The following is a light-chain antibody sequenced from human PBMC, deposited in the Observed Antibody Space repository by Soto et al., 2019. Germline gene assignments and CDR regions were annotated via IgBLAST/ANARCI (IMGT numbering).Light chain of an antibody. CDR2: ENY. J-gene: IGLJ2*01. CDR1: SSNIGSNY. V-gene: IGLV1-51*02. CDR3: GAWDNSLTGGV. Sequence: QSVLTQPPSVSAAPGQKVTISCSGSSSNIGSNYVSWYQQLPGAAPNLLIYENYERPSGIPDRFSGSKSGTSATLGITGLQAGDEAYYYCGAWDNSLTGGVFGGGTKLTVL.